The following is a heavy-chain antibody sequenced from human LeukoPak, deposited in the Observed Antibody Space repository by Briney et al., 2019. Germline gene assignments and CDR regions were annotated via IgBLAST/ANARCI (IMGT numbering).Heavy chain of an antibody. CDR1: GFTFSDHY. CDR3: ARDRRPSSWLGVGP. D-gene: IGHD6-13*01. CDR2: ISNDGTTI. Sequence: PGGSLRLSCVASGFTFSDHYMSWIRQAPGKGLEWLSYISNDGTTIYHADSVKGRFTISRDNAKNSLHLQMNSLRAGDTAVYYCARDRRPSSWLGVGPWGQGTLVTVSS. J-gene: IGHJ5*02. V-gene: IGHV3-11*04.